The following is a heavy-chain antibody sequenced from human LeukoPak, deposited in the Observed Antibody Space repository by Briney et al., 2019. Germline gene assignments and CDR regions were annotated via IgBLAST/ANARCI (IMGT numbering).Heavy chain of an antibody. V-gene: IGHV3-30*02. D-gene: IGHD6-13*01. CDR2: IRYDGSNK. J-gene: IGHJ4*02. CDR1: GFTFYDYS. CDR3: AKDWARGGSSSWLHFDY. Sequence: PGGSLRLSCAASGFTFYDYSMHWVRQAPGKGLEWVAFIRYDGSNKYYAHSVKGRFTISRDNSKNTLYLQMNSLRAEDTAVYYCAKDWARGGSSSWLHFDYWGQGTLVTVSS.